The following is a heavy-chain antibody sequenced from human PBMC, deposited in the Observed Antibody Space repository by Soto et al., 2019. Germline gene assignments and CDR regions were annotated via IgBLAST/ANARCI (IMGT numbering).Heavy chain of an antibody. V-gene: IGHV4-31*03. J-gene: IGHJ5*02. D-gene: IGHD2-2*01. Sequence: QVQLQESGPGLVKPSQTLSLTCTVSGGSISSGGYYWSWIRQHPGKGLEWIGYIYHSGTTYYNPSLKRRVTISVDTSKNQFSLKLTSVTAADTAVYCARVRGNQLLGWFDPWGQGTLVTVSS. CDR2: IYHSGTT. CDR1: GGSISSGGYY. CDR3: ARVRGNQLLGWFDP.